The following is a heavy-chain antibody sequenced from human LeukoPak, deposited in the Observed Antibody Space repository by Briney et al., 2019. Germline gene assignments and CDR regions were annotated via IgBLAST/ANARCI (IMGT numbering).Heavy chain of an antibody. V-gene: IGHV1-69*05. Sequence: SVKVSCKASGGTFSSYAISWERQAPGQGLEWMGRIIPIFGTANYAQKFQGRVTITTDESTSTAYMELSSLRSEDTAVYYCAILGLYDLGAFDIWGQGTMVTVSS. CDR3: AILGLYDLGAFDI. CDR1: GGTFSSYA. D-gene: IGHD3-16*01. J-gene: IGHJ3*02. CDR2: IIPIFGTA.